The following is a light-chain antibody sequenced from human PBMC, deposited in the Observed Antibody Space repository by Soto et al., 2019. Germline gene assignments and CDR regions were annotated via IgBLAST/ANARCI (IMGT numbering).Light chain of an antibody. V-gene: IGKV2-28*01. CDR1: QSLLHTNGHNY. J-gene: IGKJ1*01. CDR2: MAS. Sequence: DIVMTQSPLSLPVTPGEPAAISCRSSQSLLHTNGHNYLDWYLQRPGQSPQLLIFMASMRASGIPDRFSGSGSGTDFILKISRVEAEDVGVYYCMQALQSPPWTFGQGTKVDIK. CDR3: MQALQSPPWT.